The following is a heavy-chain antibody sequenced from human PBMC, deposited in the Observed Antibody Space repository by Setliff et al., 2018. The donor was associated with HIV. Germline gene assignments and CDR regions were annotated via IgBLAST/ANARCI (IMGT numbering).Heavy chain of an antibody. V-gene: IGHV1-69*10. D-gene: IGHD4-17*01. CDR2: IIPILGMS. CDR3: ARISGDDYGDYGANWFDP. CDR1: GGTLNNYA. J-gene: IGHJ5*02. Sequence: SVKVSCKASGGTLNNYAINWVRQAPGQGLEWMGGIIPILGMSIYAQKFQGRVTITADESTSTAYMELSSLRSEDTAVYYCARISGDDYGDYGANWFDPWGQGTLVTVSS.